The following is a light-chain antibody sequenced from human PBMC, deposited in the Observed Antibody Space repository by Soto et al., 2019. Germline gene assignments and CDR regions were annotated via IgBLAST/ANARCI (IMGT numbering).Light chain of an antibody. CDR2: DAS. V-gene: IGKV1-13*02. CDR3: QQFNSYT. CDR1: QGISSA. Sequence: AIQLTQSTSSLSASVGDRVTITCRASQGISSALAWYQQKPGKAPKLLIYDASSLESGVPSRFSGSGSGTDFTLTISSLQPEDFATYYCQQFNSYTFGPGTKVDIK. J-gene: IGKJ3*01.